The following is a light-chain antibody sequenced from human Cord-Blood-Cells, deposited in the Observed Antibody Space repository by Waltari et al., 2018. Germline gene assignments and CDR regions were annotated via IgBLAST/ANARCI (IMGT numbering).Light chain of an antibody. V-gene: IGLV3-21*04. J-gene: IGLJ1*01. CDR3: QVWDSSSDHYV. CDR1: NIGSKS. CDR2: YDS. Sequence: SYVLTQPPSVSVAPGKTARITCGGHNIGSKSVHWYQQKPGQAHVLVIYYDSARPSGIPERFSGSNSGNTATLTISRVEAGDEADYYCQVWDSSSDHYVFGTGTKVTVL.